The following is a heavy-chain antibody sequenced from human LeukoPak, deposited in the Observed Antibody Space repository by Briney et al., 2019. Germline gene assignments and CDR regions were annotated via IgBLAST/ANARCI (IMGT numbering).Heavy chain of an antibody. J-gene: IGHJ4*02. Sequence: ASVKVSCKASGYTFTSYGITWVRQAPGQGLEWMGWISAYNGNTNYAQKLQGRVTMTTDTSTSTAYMELRSLKSDDKAVYYCARGGAVATITDYWGQGTLVTVSS. CDR2: ISAYNGNT. D-gene: IGHD5-12*01. CDR1: GYTFTSYG. V-gene: IGHV1-18*01. CDR3: ARGGAVATITDY.